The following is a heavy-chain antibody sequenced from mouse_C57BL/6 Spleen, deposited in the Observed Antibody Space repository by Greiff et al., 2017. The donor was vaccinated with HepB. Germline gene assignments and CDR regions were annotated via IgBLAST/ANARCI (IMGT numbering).Heavy chain of an antibody. CDR1: GYAFSSSW. J-gene: IGHJ1*03. V-gene: IGHV1-82*01. CDR3: ARGGLYGKGYFDV. Sequence: QVQLQQSGPELVKPGASVKISCKASGYAFSSSWMNWVKQRPGKGLEWIGRIYPGDGDTNYNGKFKGKATLTADKSSSTAYMQLSSLTSEDSAVYFCARGGLYGKGYFDVWGTGTTVTVSS. CDR2: IYPGDGDT. D-gene: IGHD2-1*01.